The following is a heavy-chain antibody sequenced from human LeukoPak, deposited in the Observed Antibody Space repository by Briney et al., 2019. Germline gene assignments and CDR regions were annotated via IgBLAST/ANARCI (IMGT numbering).Heavy chain of an antibody. Sequence: GGSLRLSCAVSGFTFSSYSMNWVRQAPGKGLEWVSSISSSSSYIYYADSAKGRFTISRDNAKNSLYLQMNSLRAEDTAVYYCARLGDGYNLGYWGQGTLVTVSS. V-gene: IGHV3-21*01. CDR3: ARLGDGYNLGY. CDR2: ISSSSSYI. CDR1: GFTFSSYS. J-gene: IGHJ4*02. D-gene: IGHD5-24*01.